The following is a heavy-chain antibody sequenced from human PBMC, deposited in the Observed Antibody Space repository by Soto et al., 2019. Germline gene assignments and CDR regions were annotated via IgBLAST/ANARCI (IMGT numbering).Heavy chain of an antibody. CDR1: GYTFGHFY. V-gene: IGHV1-18*01. CDR3: ARDEGGYDILTGYYKAHHFDQ. CDR2: ISPHNRNT. Sequence: ASVKVSCKASGYTFGHFYITWVRQAPGQGLEWMGAISPHNRNTNYAEKFRGRVTMITDTSTTTAYMELRSLRSDDTAVYYCARDEGGYDILTGYYKAHHFDQWGQGALVTVSS. D-gene: IGHD3-9*01. J-gene: IGHJ4*02.